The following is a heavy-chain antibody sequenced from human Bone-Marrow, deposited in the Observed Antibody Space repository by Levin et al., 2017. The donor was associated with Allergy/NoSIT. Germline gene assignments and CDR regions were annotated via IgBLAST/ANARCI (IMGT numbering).Heavy chain of an antibody. CDR1: GFSFSVYH. CDR2: ITSIGDNI. J-gene: IGHJ4*02. CDR3: ARENWGPFDY. D-gene: IGHD7-27*01. V-gene: IGHV3-48*02. Sequence: PGGSLRLSCEVSGFSFSVYHMNWVRQAPGKGLQWVSYITSIGDNIYYADSVRGRFTISRDNAKNSLFLQMNSLRDEDTAVYYCARENWGPFDYWGQGTLVTVSS.